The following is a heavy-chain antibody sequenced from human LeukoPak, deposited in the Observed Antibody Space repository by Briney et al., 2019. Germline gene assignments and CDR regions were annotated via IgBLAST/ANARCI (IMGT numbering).Heavy chain of an antibody. CDR1: GLTFSSGTYS. J-gene: IGHJ4*02. CDR3: ARGYRYGATFDY. V-gene: IGHV3-48*01. D-gene: IGHD5-24*01. CDR2: ISGSTTTT. Sequence: PGGSLRLSCAASGLTFSSGTYSMNWVRQAPGKGLEWVSYISGSTTTTHYADSVKGRFTISRDNAKNSLYLQMNSLRIEDTAVYYCARGYRYGATFDYWGQGTLVTVSS.